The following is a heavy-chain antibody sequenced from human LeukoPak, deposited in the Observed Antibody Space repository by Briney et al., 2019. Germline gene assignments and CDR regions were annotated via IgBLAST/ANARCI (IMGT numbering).Heavy chain of an antibody. CDR3: ARVVAVVGTYHSDC. D-gene: IGHD6-13*01. CDR2: IRNKAKSYTT. CDR1: GFTFSDHY. Sequence: AGGSLRLSCAASGFTFSDHYMDWVRQAPGKGLEWVGRIRNKAKSYTTEYAASVKGRFTISRDDSKNSLYLQMNSLKTEDTAVYYCARVVAVVGTYHSDCWGQGTPVTVSS. V-gene: IGHV3-72*01. J-gene: IGHJ4*02.